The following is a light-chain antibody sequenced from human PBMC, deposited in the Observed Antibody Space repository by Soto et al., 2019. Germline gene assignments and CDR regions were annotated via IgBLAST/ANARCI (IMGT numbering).Light chain of an antibody. V-gene: IGKV1-5*03. Sequence: DIKMTQSPSTLSASVGDRVTITCRASQSISSWLAWYQQKPGKAPKLLIYKASSLESGVPSRFSGSGSGTEFTLTISSLQPYDFATYYCQQYNSYSTFGQGTKVEIK. CDR2: KAS. J-gene: IGKJ1*01. CDR3: QQYNSYST. CDR1: QSISSW.